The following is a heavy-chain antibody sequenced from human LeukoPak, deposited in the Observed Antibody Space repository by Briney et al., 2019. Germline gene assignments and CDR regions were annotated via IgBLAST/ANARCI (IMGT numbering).Heavy chain of an antibody. Sequence: GGSLRLSCEPSGFTFFKYGMHWVRQAPGKGLEWVAVIWYDGSNKYYADSVKGRFTISIDNSKNTLYLQMNSLRAEDTAVYYCAREPWSDYWGQGTLVTVSS. CDR3: AREPWSDY. D-gene: IGHD2-15*01. CDR1: GFTFFKYG. CDR2: IWYDGSNK. J-gene: IGHJ4*02. V-gene: IGHV3-33*01.